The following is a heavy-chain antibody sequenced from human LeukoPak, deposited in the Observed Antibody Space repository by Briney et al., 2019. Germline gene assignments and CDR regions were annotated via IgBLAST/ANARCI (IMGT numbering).Heavy chain of an antibody. Sequence: SETLSLTCTVSSASISSYYWSWIRQPPGRGLEWIGYISYSGTTSYNPSLKSRVTISVDTSENQLSLKLSSVTAADTAVHYCARTYNWNYCDYWGQGTLVTVSS. CDR3: ARTYNWNYCDY. CDR2: ISYSGTT. D-gene: IGHD1-20*01. V-gene: IGHV4-59*01. CDR1: SASISSYY. J-gene: IGHJ4*02.